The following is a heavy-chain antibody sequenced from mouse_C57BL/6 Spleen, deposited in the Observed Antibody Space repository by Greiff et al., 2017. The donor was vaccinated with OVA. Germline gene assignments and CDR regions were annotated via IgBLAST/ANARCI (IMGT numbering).Heavy chain of an antibody. Sequence: QVQLQQSGAELVKPGASVKMSCKASGYTFTTYPIEWMKQNHGKSLEWIGNFHPYNDDTKYNEKFKGKATLTVAKSSSTVYLELCRLTSYDSAVYYWSRGVVATNWYFDVWGTGTTVTVSS. CDR1: GYTFTTYP. CDR3: SRGVVATNWYFDV. D-gene: IGHD1-1*01. J-gene: IGHJ1*03. CDR2: FHPYNDDT. V-gene: IGHV1-47*01.